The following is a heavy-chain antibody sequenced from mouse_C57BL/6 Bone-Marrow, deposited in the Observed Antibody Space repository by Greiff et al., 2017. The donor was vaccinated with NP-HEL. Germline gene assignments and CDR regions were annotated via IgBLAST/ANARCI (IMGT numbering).Heavy chain of an antibody. CDR3: ARWGYGSSSVFDY. J-gene: IGHJ2*01. V-gene: IGHV7-3*01. CDR2: IRNKANGYTT. D-gene: IGHD1-1*01. Sequence: DVMLVESGGGLVQPGGSLSLSCAASGFTFTDYYMSWVRQPPGKALEWLGFIRNKANGYTTEYSASVKGRFTISRDNSQSILYLQMNALRAEDSATYYCARWGYGSSSVFDYWGQGTTLTVSS. CDR1: GFTFTDYY.